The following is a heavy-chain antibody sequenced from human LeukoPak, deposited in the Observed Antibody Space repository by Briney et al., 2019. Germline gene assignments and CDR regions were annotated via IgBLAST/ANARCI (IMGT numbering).Heavy chain of an antibody. J-gene: IGHJ6*04. Sequence: PGGSLRLSCAASGFSFSSYWMSWVRQAPGKGLEWVANIQHDGSEQYYVDSVKGRFTISRDNTKKSLFLQMNSLRAEDTAVYYCAELGITMIGGVWGKGTTVTISS. CDR3: AELGITMIGGV. CDR2: IQHDGSEQ. CDR1: GFSFSSYW. V-gene: IGHV3-7*01. D-gene: IGHD3-10*02.